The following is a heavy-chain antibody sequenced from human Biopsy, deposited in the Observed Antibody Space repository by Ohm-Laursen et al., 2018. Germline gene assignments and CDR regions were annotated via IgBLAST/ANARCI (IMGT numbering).Heavy chain of an antibody. J-gene: IGHJ2*01. CDR2: IHSSGST. D-gene: IGHD1-26*01. V-gene: IGHV4-31*03. Sequence: TLSLTCSVSGGSIGSGGYYWSWVRQYPGKVLEWIGYIHSSGSTFYKASLESRLTISVDTSKNQFSLKMTSVTAADTAVYYCARHAPSYSGSYWRYFDLWGRGTLVTVSS. CDR3: ARHAPSYSGSYWRYFDL. CDR1: GGSIGSGGYY.